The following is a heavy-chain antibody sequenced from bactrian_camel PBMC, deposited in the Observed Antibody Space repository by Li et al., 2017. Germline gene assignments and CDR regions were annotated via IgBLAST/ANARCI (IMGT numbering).Heavy chain of an antibody. Sequence: VQLVESGGGLVQPGGSLRLSCAASGFAFSDYWIYWVRQAPGQGLEWVSVIHFGGRTDYADSVKGRFTISRGNAKSTLYLQLNSLETEDTGMYYCAADLVTDEPSLLEREYYYWGQGTQVTVS. CDR3: AADLVTDEPSLLEREYYY. CDR2: IHFGGRT. J-gene: IGHJ4*01. CDR1: GFAFSDYW. V-gene: IGHV3S1*01. D-gene: IGHD3*01.